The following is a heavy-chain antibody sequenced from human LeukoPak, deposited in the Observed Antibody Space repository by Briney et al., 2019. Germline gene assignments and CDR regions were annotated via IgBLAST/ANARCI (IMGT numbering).Heavy chain of an antibody. J-gene: IGHJ4*02. V-gene: IGHV4-59*01. Sequence: SGGSLRLSCAASGFTFSSYSMNWIRQPPGKGLEWIGFIYSSGSTNYNPSLKSRVTISVDTSKNRFSLKLRSVTDADTAVYHCARGGSSSWRIGYYFDFWGQGTLVTVSS. CDR2: IYSSGST. D-gene: IGHD6-13*01. CDR3: ARGGSSSWRIGYYFDF. CDR1: GFTFSSYS.